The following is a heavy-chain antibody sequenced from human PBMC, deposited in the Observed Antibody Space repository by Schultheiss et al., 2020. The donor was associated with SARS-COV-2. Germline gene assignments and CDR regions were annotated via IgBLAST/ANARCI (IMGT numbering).Heavy chain of an antibody. CDR3: ARATRVESLFSVRGGSFDF. J-gene: IGHJ4*02. CDR1: GGSISSYY. Sequence: SETLSLTCTVSGGSISSYYWSWIRQPPGKGLEWIGYIYYSGGTNYNPSLKSRVTISVDTSKNQFSLKLGSVTAADTAVYFCARATRVESLFSVRGGSFDFWGRGALVTVSS. V-gene: IGHV4-59*01. D-gene: IGHD5-24*01. CDR2: IYYSGGT.